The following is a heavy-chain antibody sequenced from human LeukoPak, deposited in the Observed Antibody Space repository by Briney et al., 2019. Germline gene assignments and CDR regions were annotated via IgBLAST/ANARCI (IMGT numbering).Heavy chain of an antibody. J-gene: IGHJ4*02. CDR1: GFTFSSHW. D-gene: IGHD1-26*01. V-gene: IGHV3-7*04. Sequence: GGSLRLSCAASGFTFSSHWMSWVRQAPGKGLEWLANINEDGSEKYYVDSVKGRFTISRDNAKNSLYLQMNSLRAEDTAVYYCARGGRYYVYWGQGTLVTVSS. CDR3: ARGGRYYVY. CDR2: INEDGSEK.